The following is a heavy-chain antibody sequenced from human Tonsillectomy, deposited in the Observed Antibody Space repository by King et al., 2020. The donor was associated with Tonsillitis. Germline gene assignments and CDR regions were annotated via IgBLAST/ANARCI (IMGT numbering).Heavy chain of an antibody. CDR1: GYSFTSYW. V-gene: IGHV5-10-1*01. D-gene: IGHD4-17*01. Sequence: VQLVESGAEVKKPGESLRISCKGSGYSFTSYWISWVRQMPGKGLEWMGRIDPTDSYTNYSPSFQGHVTISGDKSISTAYLQWSSLKASDTAMYYCTTQTKLRSDGFDIWGQGTMVTVSS. J-gene: IGHJ3*02. CDR2: IDPTDSYT. CDR3: TTQTKLRSDGFDI.